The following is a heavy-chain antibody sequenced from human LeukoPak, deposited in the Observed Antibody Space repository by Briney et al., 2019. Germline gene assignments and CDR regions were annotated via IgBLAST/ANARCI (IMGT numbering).Heavy chain of an antibody. V-gene: IGHV4-59*01. CDR2: IYYSGST. Sequence: SETLSLTCTVSGGSISSYYWSWIRQPPGKGLEWIGYIYYSGSTNYNPSLKSRVTISVDTSKNQFSLKLSSATAADTAVYYCARVRAIWDAFDIWGQGTMVTVSS. D-gene: IGHD3-3*01. CDR3: ARVRAIWDAFDI. CDR1: GGSISSYY. J-gene: IGHJ3*02.